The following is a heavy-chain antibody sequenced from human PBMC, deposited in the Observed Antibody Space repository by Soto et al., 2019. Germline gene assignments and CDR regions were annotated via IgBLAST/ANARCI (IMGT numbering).Heavy chain of an antibody. D-gene: IGHD6-13*01. J-gene: IGHJ5*02. CDR3: ARELALAAAGIPHWFDP. CDR2: ISYDGSNK. Sequence: PGGSLSLSCAASGFTFSSYPMHGARQAPGKGLEWVAVISYDGSNKYYADSVKGRFTISRDNSKNTLYLQMNSLRAEDTAVYYCARELALAAAGIPHWFDPWGQGTLVTVYS. CDR1: GFTFSSYP. V-gene: IGHV3-30-3*01.